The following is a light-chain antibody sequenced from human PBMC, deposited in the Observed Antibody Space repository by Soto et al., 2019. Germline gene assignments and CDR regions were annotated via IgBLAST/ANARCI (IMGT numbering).Light chain of an antibody. CDR2: KAS. CDR3: QQSHFYWT. J-gene: IGKJ1*01. Sequence: DIQMTQSPSTLPASVGDRVTITCRASQTIGDWLAWYQQKPGKVPKLLIYKASTLEGGVPSRFSGSGSGTEFTLTISSLQPDDFATYYCQQSHFYWTFGQGTKLEIK. V-gene: IGKV1-5*03. CDR1: QTIGDW.